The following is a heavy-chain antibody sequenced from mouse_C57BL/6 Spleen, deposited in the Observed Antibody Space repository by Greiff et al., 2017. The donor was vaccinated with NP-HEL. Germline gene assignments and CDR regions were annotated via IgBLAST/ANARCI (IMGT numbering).Heavy chain of an antibody. CDR1: GYSITSGYY. D-gene: IGHD1-1*01. CDR3: ARGYYGSSGGFDY. Sequence: EVKLMESGPGLVKPSQSLSLTCSVTGYSITSGYYWNWIRQFPGNKLEWMGYISYDGSNNYNPSLKNRISITRDTSKNQFFLKLNSVTTEDTATYYCARGYYGSSGGFDYWGQGTTLTVSS. J-gene: IGHJ2*01. CDR2: ISYDGSN. V-gene: IGHV3-6*01.